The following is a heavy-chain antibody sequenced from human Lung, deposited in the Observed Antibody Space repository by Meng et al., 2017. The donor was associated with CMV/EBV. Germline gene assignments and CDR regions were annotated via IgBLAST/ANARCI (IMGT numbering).Heavy chain of an antibody. CDR3: VKHHDDSSQVDY. V-gene: IGHV3-23*03. CDR2: VYSGGTTT. CDR1: GFTFRTCA. D-gene: IGHD5-12*01. Sequence: GESLKIPCATPGFTFRTCAMSWVRQSPGKGLEWVSIVYSGGTTTHHADPVRGRITVSRDNSKNTVFLQRSSLTVEDRAMYYCVKHHDDSSQVDYWGRGSLVTVSS. J-gene: IGHJ4*02.